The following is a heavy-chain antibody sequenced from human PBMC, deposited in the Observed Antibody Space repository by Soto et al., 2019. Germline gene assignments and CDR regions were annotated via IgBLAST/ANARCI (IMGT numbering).Heavy chain of an antibody. CDR2: IYTGGST. J-gene: IGHJ4*02. Sequence: GGSLRLSCTTSGFTVGSSYMSWVRQAPGRGLEWVSVIYTGGSTYYADSVKGRFTISRDNSKNTLYLQMHSLRAEDTALYYCARVSTTAKSSEYLGQGTLVTVSS. V-gene: IGHV3-53*01. CDR3: ARVSTTAKSSEY. CDR1: GFTVGSSY.